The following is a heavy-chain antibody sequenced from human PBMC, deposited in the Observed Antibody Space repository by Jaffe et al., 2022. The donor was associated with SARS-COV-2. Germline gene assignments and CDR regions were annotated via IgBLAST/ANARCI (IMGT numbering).Heavy chain of an antibody. Sequence: QVQLVESGGGVVQPGRSLRLSCAASGFTFTNYAMHWVRQAPGKGLEWVAVTSYDGSSKYYADSVKGRFTISRDNSKNTLSLQMNSLRAEDTAVYYCARALGYCSTTSCPFFDYWGQGTLVTVSS. CDR2: TSYDGSSK. J-gene: IGHJ4*02. D-gene: IGHD2-2*01. CDR3: ARALGYCSTTSCPFFDY. CDR1: GFTFTNYA. V-gene: IGHV3-30*04.